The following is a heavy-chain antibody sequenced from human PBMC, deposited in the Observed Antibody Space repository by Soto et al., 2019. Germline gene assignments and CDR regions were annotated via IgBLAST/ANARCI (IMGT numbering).Heavy chain of an antibody. CDR3: ARDAKGSSGDHFDY. D-gene: IGHD1-1*01. Sequence: EVQLVESGGGLVQPGGSLSPSGEASGSTLPGHTLNWAGKPPGKGWGWVSYIISSSSTKFYANSVKGRFTISRDNAKNSLYLQMNSLRDEDTAVYYCARDAKGSSGDHFDYWGQGTLVTVSS. CDR2: IISSSSTK. CDR1: GSTLPGHT. J-gene: IGHJ4*02. V-gene: IGHV3-48*02.